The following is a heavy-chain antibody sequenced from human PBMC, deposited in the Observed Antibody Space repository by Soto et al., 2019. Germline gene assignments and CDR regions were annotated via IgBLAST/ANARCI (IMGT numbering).Heavy chain of an antibody. CDR2: IYYSGNT. V-gene: IGHV4-31*03. Sequence: SETLSLTCTVSGGSIRSGGYYWSWVRQDPRRGLEWIGNIYYSGNTYYTPSLKSRLTISVDTSKNQFSLNLSSVTAADTAVYYCARDRLMATAGTARHYFGLDVWGQGTTVTVSS. D-gene: IGHD5-18*01. J-gene: IGHJ6*02. CDR1: GGSIRSGGYY. CDR3: ARDRLMATAGTARHYFGLDV.